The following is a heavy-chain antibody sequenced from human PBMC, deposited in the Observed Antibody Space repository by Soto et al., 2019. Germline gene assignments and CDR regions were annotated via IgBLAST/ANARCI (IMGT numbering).Heavy chain of an antibody. V-gene: IGHV4-34*01. CDR2: INHSGST. CDR1: GGSFSDYY. J-gene: IGHJ4*02. D-gene: IGHD2-21*01. Sequence: VQLQQWGAGLLKPSETLSLTCAVYGGSFSDYYWSWIRQPPGKGLEWIGEINHSGSTNYNPSLKSRVTISLDTSKNQFSLKLSSVTAADTAVYYCARGGFFLVMAYFDYWGQGTLVTVSS. CDR3: ARGGFFLVMAYFDY.